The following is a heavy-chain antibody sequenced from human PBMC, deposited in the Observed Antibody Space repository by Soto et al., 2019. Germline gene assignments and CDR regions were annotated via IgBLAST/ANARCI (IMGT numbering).Heavy chain of an antibody. CDR3: ASSSLYGMDV. V-gene: IGHV4-34*01. J-gene: IGHJ6*02. Sequence: PSETLSLTCAVYGGSFSGYYWSCIRQPPGKGLEWTGEINHSGSTNYNPSLKSRVTISVDTSKNQFSLKVGSVTAADTAVYYCASSSLYGMDVWGQGTTVTVSS. CDR2: INHSGST. CDR1: GGSFSGYY.